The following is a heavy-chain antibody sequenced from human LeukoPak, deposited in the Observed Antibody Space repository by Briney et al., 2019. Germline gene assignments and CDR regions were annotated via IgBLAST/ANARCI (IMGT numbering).Heavy chain of an antibody. CDR2: IYSGGST. J-gene: IGHJ6*02. CDR1: GFTFIDAW. V-gene: IGHV3-53*01. Sequence: PGGSLRLSCAASGFTFIDAWMTWVRQAPGKGLEGVSVIYSGGSTYYADSVKGRFTISRDNSKNTLYLQMNSLRAEDTAVYYCAREDSSGYYLGYYGMDVWGQGTTVTVSS. D-gene: IGHD3-22*01. CDR3: AREDSSGYYLGYYGMDV.